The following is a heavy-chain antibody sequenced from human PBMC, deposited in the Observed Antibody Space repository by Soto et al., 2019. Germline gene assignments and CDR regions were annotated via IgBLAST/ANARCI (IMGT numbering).Heavy chain of an antibody. J-gene: IGHJ4*02. CDR2: INHSGST. CDR1: GGSFSGYY. V-gene: IGHV4-34*01. Sequence: LSLTCAVYGGSFSGYYWSWIRQPPGKGLEWIGEINHSGSTNYNPSLKSRVTISVDTSKNQFSLKLSSVTAADTAVYYSARGPGIAVAGTHQEPFDYWGQGTLVTVSS. CDR3: ARGPGIAVAGTHQEPFDY. D-gene: IGHD6-19*01.